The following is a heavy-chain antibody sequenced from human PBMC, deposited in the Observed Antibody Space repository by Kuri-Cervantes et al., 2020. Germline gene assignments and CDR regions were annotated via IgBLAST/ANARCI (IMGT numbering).Heavy chain of an antibody. CDR1: GGPMNNYY. CDR2: IYYSGST. D-gene: IGHD6-19*01. Sequence: SETLSLTCTVSGGPMNNYYWSWIRQPPGKGLEWIGYIYYSGSTNYNPSLKSRVTISVDTSKNQFSLKLSSVTAADTAVYYCARDGLDQRLVGYFDYWGQGTLVTVSS. CDR3: ARDGLDQRLVGYFDY. J-gene: IGHJ4*02. V-gene: IGHV4-59*01.